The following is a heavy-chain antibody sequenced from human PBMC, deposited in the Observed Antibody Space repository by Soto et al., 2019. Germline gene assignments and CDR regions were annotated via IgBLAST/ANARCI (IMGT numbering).Heavy chain of an antibody. CDR1: GFTFSGHA. V-gene: IGHV3-33*01. CDR3: EREGQSLAPYALDV. CDR2: IWYDGSNK. J-gene: IGHJ6*02. Sequence: QVQVVESGGGVVQPGRSLRLSCTASGFTFSGHAMHWVRQPPGKGLEWVAQIWYDGSNKYYADSVKGRFTISRDNSKNSLYVQMDSLRVEDTAVYYCEREGQSLAPYALDVWGQGTSVTVSS. D-gene: IGHD6-19*01.